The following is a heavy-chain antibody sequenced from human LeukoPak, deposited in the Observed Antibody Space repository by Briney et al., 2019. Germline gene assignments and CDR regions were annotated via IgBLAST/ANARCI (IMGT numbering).Heavy chain of an antibody. V-gene: IGHV1-18*01. D-gene: IGHD1-26*01. CDR3: ARQIVGATNWFDP. CDR1: GYTFTSYA. Sequence: ASVKVSCKASGYTFTSYAIIWVRQAPGQGLGWMGWISANNGNKNYAQKLQGRVTMTTDTSTSTAYMELRTLTSDDTAVYYCARQIVGATNWFDPWGQGTLVTVSS. CDR2: ISANNGNK. J-gene: IGHJ5*02.